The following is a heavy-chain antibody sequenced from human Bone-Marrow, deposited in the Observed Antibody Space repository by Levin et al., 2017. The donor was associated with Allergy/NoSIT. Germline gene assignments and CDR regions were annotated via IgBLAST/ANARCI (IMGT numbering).Heavy chain of an antibody. CDR1: GFTFRNHR. CDR3: ARDGDGLGV. J-gene: IGHJ6*02. D-gene: IGHD7-27*01. V-gene: IGHV3-74*01. CDR2: IESDVSST. Sequence: LSLTCVASGFTFRNHRMHWVRQAPGKGLVWVSCIESDVSSTSYADSVKGRFTISRDNAKNTVYLQMNSLRVEDTAVYYCARDGDGLGVWGQGTTVIVSS.